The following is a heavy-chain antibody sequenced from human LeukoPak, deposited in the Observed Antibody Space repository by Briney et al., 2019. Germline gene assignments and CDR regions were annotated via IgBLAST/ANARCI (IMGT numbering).Heavy chain of an antibody. J-gene: IGHJ4*02. D-gene: IGHD4-17*01. V-gene: IGHV1-2*02. Sequence: GESLKISCKASGYTFTGYYMHWVRQAPGQGLEWMGWINPNSGGTNYAQKFQGRVTMTRDTSISTAYMELSRLRSDDTAVYYCARDPIGYGDYGRPTMPIDYWGQGTLVTVSS. CDR1: GYTFTGYY. CDR3: ARDPIGYGDYGRPTMPIDY. CDR2: INPNSGGT.